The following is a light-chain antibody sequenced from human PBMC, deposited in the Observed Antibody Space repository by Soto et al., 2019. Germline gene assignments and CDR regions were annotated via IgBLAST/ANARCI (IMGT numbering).Light chain of an antibody. CDR2: AAS. CDR1: QDIRNH. CDR3: LQDFNFPFT. Sequence: AIQMTQSPSSLSASVGDRVTITCRASQDIRNHLAWYQQKPGTAPKVLISAASSLQTGVPSRFSGSRSGTDFTLTISSLQPEDFATYYCLQDFNFPFTFGQGTKLEVK. V-gene: IGKV1-6*01. J-gene: IGKJ2*01.